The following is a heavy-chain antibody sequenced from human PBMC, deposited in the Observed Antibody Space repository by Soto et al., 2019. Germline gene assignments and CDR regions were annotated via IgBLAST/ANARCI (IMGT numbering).Heavy chain of an antibody. CDR1: GFTFSHYA. Sequence: QVQLVESGGGVVQPGRSLRLSCAASGFTFSHYAMHWVRQAPGKGLEWVALTSYDGSNEHYADSVKGRFTISRDNSKNTLYLQMNSLRAEDTAVYYCAKEGRHNLDYGGQGTRGTASS. CDR2: TSYDGSNE. V-gene: IGHV3-30*18. D-gene: IGHD3-10*01. J-gene: IGHJ4*02. CDR3: AKEGRHNLDY.